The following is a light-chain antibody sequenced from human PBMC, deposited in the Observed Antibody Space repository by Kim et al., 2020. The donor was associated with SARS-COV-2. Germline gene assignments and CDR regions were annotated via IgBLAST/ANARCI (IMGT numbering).Light chain of an antibody. V-gene: IGLV3-21*03. CDR3: QVWDSSSDHYV. CDR2: DDS. Sequence: SYELIQPPSVSVAPGKTARITCGGNNIGSKSVHWYQQKPGQPPVLVVYDDSDRPSGIPGRFSGSNSGNTATLTISRVEAGDEADYYCQVWDSSSDHYVFGTGTKVTVL. CDR1: NIGSKS. J-gene: IGLJ1*01.